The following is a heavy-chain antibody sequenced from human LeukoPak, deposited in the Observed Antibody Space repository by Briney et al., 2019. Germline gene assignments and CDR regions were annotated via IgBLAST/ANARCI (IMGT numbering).Heavy chain of an antibody. CDR1: GGSFSGYY. D-gene: IGHD6-13*01. CDR3: ATGFSAAAGIHPFDY. J-gene: IGHJ4*02. Sequence: PSETLSLTCAVYGGSFSGYYWTWIRQPPGKGLEWIGEMHYSGSTNYNPSLKSRVTISVDTSKNNFSLKLSSVTAADTAVYYCATGFSAAAGIHPFDYWGQGTLVTVSS. CDR2: MHYSGST. V-gene: IGHV4-34*01.